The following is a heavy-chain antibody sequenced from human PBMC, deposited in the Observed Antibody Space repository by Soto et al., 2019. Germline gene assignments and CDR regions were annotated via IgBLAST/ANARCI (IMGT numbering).Heavy chain of an antibody. CDR2: IYYSGST. D-gene: IGHD4-17*01. Sequence: SETLSLTCTVSGGSISSYHWSWIRQPPGKGLEWIGYIYYSGSTNYNPSLKSLVTISVDTSKNQFSLKLSSVTSADTAVYYCARDRPHDYGDYAIDPWGQGTLVT. CDR1: GGSISSYH. V-gene: IGHV4-59*01. CDR3: ARDRPHDYGDYAIDP. J-gene: IGHJ5*02.